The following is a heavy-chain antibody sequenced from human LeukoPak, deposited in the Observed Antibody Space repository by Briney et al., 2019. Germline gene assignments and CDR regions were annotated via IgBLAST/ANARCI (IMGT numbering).Heavy chain of an antibody. CDR3: ARRPTVTTFFDY. Sequence: SETLSLTCTVSGGSISSGSYYWGWIRQPPGKGLEWIGNIYYSGSTSYNPSLKSRVTISVDTSKNQFSLKLSSVTAADTAVYYCARRPTVTTFFDYWGQGTLVTVSS. J-gene: IGHJ4*02. D-gene: IGHD4-17*01. V-gene: IGHV4-39*07. CDR1: GGSISSGSYY. CDR2: IYYSGST.